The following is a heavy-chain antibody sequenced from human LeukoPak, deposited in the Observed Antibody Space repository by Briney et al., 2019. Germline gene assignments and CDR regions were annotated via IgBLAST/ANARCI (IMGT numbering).Heavy chain of an antibody. CDR3: ARSFDVLTGYVDF. CDR2: ISYTGGT. CDR1: GGSIGRDC. D-gene: IGHD3-9*01. V-gene: IGHV4-59*01. Sequence: SETLSLTCSVSGGSIGRDCWSWLRQPPGKGLEWIGYISYTGGTNYNPSLKSRVTISVDTSQDQFSLKLTSVTAADTAVYYCARSFDVLTGYVDFWGQGTLVTVSS. J-gene: IGHJ4*02.